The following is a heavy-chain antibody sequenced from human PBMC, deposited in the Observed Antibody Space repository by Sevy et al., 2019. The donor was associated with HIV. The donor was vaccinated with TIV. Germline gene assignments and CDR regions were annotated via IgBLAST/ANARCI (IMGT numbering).Heavy chain of an antibody. D-gene: IGHD6-6*01. J-gene: IGHJ4*02. CDR1: GGSISSGGYY. CDR2: IFFSGTT. Sequence: SETLSLTCTVSGGSISSGGYYWSWIRQHPGKGLEWIGHIFFSGTTHYNPSLKSRVTISVHTSQSQFSLKLTSVTAADTAVYYCARGQLAPYFDYWGQGTLVTVSS. V-gene: IGHV4-31*03. CDR3: ARGQLAPYFDY.